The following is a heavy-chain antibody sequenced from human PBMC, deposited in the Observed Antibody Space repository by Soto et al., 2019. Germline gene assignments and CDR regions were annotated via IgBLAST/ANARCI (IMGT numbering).Heavy chain of an antibody. Sequence: EVQLLESGGGSVQPGGSLRLSCAASGFIFSNHAMSWVRRAPGKGLEWVSGISGSGGSTYYADSVKGRFTISRDNSKNTLYLQMNSLRPEDTAVYYCAKGADSQVYDTWTGLDCWGQGTLITVSS. CDR3: AKGADSQVYDTWTGLDC. D-gene: IGHD3-9*01. V-gene: IGHV3-23*01. J-gene: IGHJ4*02. CDR2: ISGSGGST. CDR1: GFIFSNHA.